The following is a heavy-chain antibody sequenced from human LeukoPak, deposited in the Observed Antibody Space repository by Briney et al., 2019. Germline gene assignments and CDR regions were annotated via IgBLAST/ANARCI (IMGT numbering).Heavy chain of an antibody. Sequence: SETLSLTCTVSGYSISSGYYWGWIRQPPGKGLEWIGSIYYSGSTYYNPSLKSRVTISVDTSKNRFSLKLSSVTAADTAVYYCARRGRGGSYHFDYWGQGTLVTVSS. CDR3: ARRGRGGSYHFDY. CDR2: IYYSGST. CDR1: GYSISSGYY. J-gene: IGHJ4*02. V-gene: IGHV4-38-2*02. D-gene: IGHD1-26*01.